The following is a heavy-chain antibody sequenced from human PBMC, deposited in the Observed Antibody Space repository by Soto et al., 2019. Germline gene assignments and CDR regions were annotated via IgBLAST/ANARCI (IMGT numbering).Heavy chain of an antibody. V-gene: IGHV4-4*07. CDR3: ARVVAAAGRDGGYYYYGMDV. D-gene: IGHD6-13*01. CDR1: GGSISSYY. CDR2: IYTSGST. J-gene: IGHJ6*02. Sequence: SETLSLTCTVSGGSISSYYWSWIRQPAGKGLEWIGRIYTSGSTNYNPSLKSRVTMSVDTSKNQFSLKLSSVTAADTAAYYCARVVAAAGRDGGYYYYGMDVWGQGTTVTVSS.